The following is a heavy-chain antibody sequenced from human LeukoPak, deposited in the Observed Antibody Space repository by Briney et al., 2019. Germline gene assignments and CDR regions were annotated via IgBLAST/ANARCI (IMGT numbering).Heavy chain of an antibody. CDR2: INWNGGST. Sequence: GGSLRLSCAASGFTFDDYGMSWVRQAPGKGLEWVSGINWNGGSTGYADSVKGRFTISRDNAKNSLYLQVHSLRAEDTALYYCAKGDSGGYYTSVHHWGQGTLVTVSS. D-gene: IGHD3-22*01. CDR1: GFTFDDYG. CDR3: AKGDSGGYYTSVHH. J-gene: IGHJ5*02. V-gene: IGHV3-20*04.